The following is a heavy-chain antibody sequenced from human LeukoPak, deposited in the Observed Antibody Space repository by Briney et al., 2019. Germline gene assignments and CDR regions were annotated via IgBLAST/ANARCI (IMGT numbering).Heavy chain of an antibody. Sequence: QSGGSLRLSCAASGFTFSSYAMSWVRQAPGKGLEWVSAISGSATNTYHADSVKGRFTISRDNSKNTLHLQMNSLRAEDTAVYYCAKDRSIAARRAFDIWGRGTMVTVSS. CDR3: AKDRSIAARRAFDI. J-gene: IGHJ3*02. D-gene: IGHD6-6*01. CDR1: GFTFSSYA. CDR2: ISGSATNT. V-gene: IGHV3-23*01.